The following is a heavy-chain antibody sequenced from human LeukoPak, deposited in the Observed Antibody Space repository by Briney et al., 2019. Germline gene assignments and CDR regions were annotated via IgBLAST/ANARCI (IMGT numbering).Heavy chain of an antibody. D-gene: IGHD5-12*01. CDR1: GYTFTGYC. Sequence: ASVKVSCKASGYTFTGYCMHWVRQAPGQGLEWMGWINPNSGGTNYAQKFQGRVTMTRDTSISTAYMELSRLRSDDTDVYYCARVAFSGGSGYEDDAFDIWGQGTMVNVSS. CDR2: INPNSGGT. J-gene: IGHJ3*02. CDR3: ARVAFSGGSGYEDDAFDI. V-gene: IGHV1-2*02.